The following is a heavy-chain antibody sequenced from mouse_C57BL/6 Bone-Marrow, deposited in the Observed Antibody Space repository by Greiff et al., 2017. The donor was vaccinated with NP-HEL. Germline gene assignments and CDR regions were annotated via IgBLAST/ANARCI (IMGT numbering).Heavy chain of an antibody. V-gene: IGHV1-80*01. D-gene: IGHD2-4*01. J-gene: IGHJ2*01. CDR2: LYPGDGDT. CDR3: ARFYYDYDYFDY. Sequence: QVQLQQSGAELVKPGASVKISCKASGYAFSSYWMNWVKQRPGKGLEWIGQLYPGDGDTNYNGKFKGKATLTADKSSSTAYMQLSSLTSEDSAVYFCARFYYDYDYFDYWGQGTTLTVSS. CDR1: GYAFSSYW.